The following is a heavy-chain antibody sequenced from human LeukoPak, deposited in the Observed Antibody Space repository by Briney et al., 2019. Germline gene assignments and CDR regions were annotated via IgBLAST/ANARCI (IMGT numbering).Heavy chain of an antibody. CDR1: GYTFTSYG. J-gene: IGHJ4*02. CDR2: ISAYNGNT. CDR3: ARAPPPVDYDFWSGYHFDY. Sequence: ASVKVSCKASGYTFTSYGISWVRQAPGQGLEWMGWISAYNGNTNYAQKFQGRVIMTTDTSTSTAYMELRSLRSDDTAVYYCARAPPPVDYDFWSGYHFDYWGQGTLVTVSS. D-gene: IGHD3-3*01. V-gene: IGHV1-18*01.